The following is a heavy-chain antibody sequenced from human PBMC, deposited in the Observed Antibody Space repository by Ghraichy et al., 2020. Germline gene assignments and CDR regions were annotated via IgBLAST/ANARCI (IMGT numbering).Heavy chain of an antibody. V-gene: IGHV3-74*01. J-gene: IGHJ4*02. CDR2: IKSDGSST. Sequence: GGSLRLSCAASGFTFSNYWMHWVRRAPGKGLVWVSRIKSDGSSTTYADSVKGRFTISRDNARNTLYLQMNSLRADDTAVYYCARDPDSCRGGRCYSFFESWGQGTLVTVSS. CDR1: GFTFSNYW. D-gene: IGHD2-15*01. CDR3: ARDPDSCRGGRCYSFFES.